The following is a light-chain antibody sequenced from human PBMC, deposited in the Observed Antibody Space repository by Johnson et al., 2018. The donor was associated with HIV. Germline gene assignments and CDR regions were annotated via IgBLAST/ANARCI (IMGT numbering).Light chain of an antibody. CDR1: TSNVGNNF. V-gene: IGLV1-51*02. J-gene: IGLJ1*01. CDR2: ENN. Sequence: HSVLTQPPSVSAAPGQDVIISCSGSTSNVGNNFVSWYQHFPGRAPKLLIYENNKRPPGIPDRFSGSKSGTSALLGITGLQTGDEADYYCGTWDSSLSGYVFGMATKVTVL. CDR3: GTWDSSLSGYV.